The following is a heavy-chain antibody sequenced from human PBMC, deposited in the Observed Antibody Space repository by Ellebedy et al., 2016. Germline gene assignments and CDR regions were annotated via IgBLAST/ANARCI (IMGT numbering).Heavy chain of an antibody. CDR1: GFTFSSYA. J-gene: IGHJ6*02. CDR2: ISGSGGST. V-gene: IGHV3-23*01. D-gene: IGHD4-23*01. CDR3: SFYGGNSSVGMDV. Sequence: GGSLRLSXAASGFTFSSYAMSWVRQAPGKGLEWVSAISGSGGSTYYADSVKGRFTISRHNSKNTLYLQMNSLRAEDTAVYYCSFYGGNSSVGMDVWGQGTTVTVSS.